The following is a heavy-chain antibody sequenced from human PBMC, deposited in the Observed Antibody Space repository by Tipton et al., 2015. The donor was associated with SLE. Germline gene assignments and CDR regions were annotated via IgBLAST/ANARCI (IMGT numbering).Heavy chain of an antibody. CDR1: GGSFSGYY. CDR3: ARRGIAAAGVDY. Sequence: TLSLTCGIYGGSFSGYYWSWIRQPPGKGLEWIGEVNHSGTTNFNPSLKSRVTISVDTSNNLFSLRLSSVTAADTAVYYCARRGIAAAGVDYWGQGTLVTVSS. J-gene: IGHJ4*02. CDR2: VNHSGTT. V-gene: IGHV4-34*01. D-gene: IGHD6-13*01.